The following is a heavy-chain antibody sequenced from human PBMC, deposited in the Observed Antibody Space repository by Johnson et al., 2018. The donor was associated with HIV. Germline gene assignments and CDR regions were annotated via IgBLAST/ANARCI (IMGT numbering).Heavy chain of an antibody. CDR3: ARDKDYGANQAFDI. CDR1: GFTFSDYY. J-gene: IGHJ3*02. Sequence: VQVVESGGGLVKPGGSLRLSCAASGFTFSDYYMSWIRQAPGKGLEWVSYYVDSVKGRFTISRDNSKNTLYLQMTSLATEETAVYYCARDKDYGANQAFDIWGQGTMVTVSS. V-gene: IGHV3-11*06. D-gene: IGHD4-17*01.